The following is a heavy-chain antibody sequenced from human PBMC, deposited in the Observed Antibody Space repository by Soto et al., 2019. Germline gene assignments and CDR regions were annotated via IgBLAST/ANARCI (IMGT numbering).Heavy chain of an antibody. CDR2: TYYRSKWYN. J-gene: IGHJ4*02. D-gene: IGHD1-26*01. V-gene: IGHV6-1*01. CDR1: GDSVSSNSAA. CDR3: ARDSYRRELQPFDY. Sequence: HSQTLSLTCAISGDSVSSNSAAWNWIRQSPSRGLEWLGRTYYRSKWYNDYAVSVKSRITINPDTSKNQFSLQLNSVTPEDTAVYYCARDSYRRELQPFDYWGQGTLVTVSS.